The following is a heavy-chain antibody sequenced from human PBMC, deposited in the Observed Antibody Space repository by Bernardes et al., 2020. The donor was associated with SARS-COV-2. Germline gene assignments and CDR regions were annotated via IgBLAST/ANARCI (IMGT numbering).Heavy chain of an antibody. CDR1: GYTFTGYY. J-gene: IGHJ6*02. CDR3: ARLSKDYGGHGLGYYYYYGMDV. V-gene: IGHV1-2*02. CDR2: INPNSGGT. D-gene: IGHD4-17*01. Sequence: ASVKVSCKASGYTFTGYYMHWVRQAPGQGLEWMGWINPNSGGTNYAQKFQGRVTMTRDTSISTAYMELSRLRSDDTAVYYCARLSKDYGGHGLGYYYYYGMDVWGQGTTVTVSS.